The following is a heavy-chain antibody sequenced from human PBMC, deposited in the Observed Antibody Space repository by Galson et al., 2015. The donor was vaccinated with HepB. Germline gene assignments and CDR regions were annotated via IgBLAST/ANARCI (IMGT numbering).Heavy chain of an antibody. V-gene: IGHV3-23*01. CDR3: ARSFGEFDYYGMDV. J-gene: IGHJ6*02. D-gene: IGHD3-10*01. CDR1: GFTFSSYA. Sequence: SLRLSCAASGFTFSSYAMSWVRQAPGKGLEWVSAISGSGGSTYYADSVKGRFTISRDNSKNTLYLQMNSLRAEDTAVYYCARSFGEFDYYGMDVWGQGTTVTVSS. CDR2: ISGSGGST.